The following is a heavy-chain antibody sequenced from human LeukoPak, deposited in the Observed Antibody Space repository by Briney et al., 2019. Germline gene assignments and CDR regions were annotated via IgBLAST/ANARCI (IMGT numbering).Heavy chain of an antibody. V-gene: IGHV4-34*01. CDR2: INHSGST. Sequence: PSETLSLTCAVYGGSFSGYYWSWIRQPPGKGLEWIGEINHSGSTNYNPSLKSRVTISVDTSKNQFSLKLSSVTAADTAVYYCARGGYDFWSGYRDAFDIWGQGTMVTVSS. CDR1: GGSFSGYY. J-gene: IGHJ3*02. CDR3: ARGGYDFWSGYRDAFDI. D-gene: IGHD3-3*01.